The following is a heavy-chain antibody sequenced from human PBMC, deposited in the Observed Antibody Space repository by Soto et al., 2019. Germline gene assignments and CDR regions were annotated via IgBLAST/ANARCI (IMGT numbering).Heavy chain of an antibody. CDR1: GGSISSGDYY. CDR2: IYYSGST. D-gene: IGHD1-1*01. J-gene: IGHJ4*02. V-gene: IGHV4-30-4*01. CDR3: ARENWNNPYFDY. Sequence: SETLSLTCTVSGGSISSGDYYWSWIRQPPGKGLEWIGYIYYSGSTCYNPSLKSRVTISVDTSKNQFSLKLSSVTAADTAVYYCARENWNNPYFDYWGQGTLVTVSS.